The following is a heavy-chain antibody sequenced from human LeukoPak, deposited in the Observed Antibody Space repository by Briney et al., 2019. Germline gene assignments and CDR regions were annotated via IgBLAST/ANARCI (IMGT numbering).Heavy chain of an antibody. V-gene: IGHV4-39*07. Sequence: SETLSLTCTVSGGSISSSSYYWGWIRQPPGKGLEWIGSIYYSGSTYYNPSLKSRVTISVDTSKNQFSLKLSSVTAADTAVYYCARDQYSSGWRYFDYWGQGTLVTVSS. J-gene: IGHJ4*02. CDR1: GGSISSSSYY. CDR3: ARDQYSSGWRYFDY. CDR2: IYYSGST. D-gene: IGHD6-19*01.